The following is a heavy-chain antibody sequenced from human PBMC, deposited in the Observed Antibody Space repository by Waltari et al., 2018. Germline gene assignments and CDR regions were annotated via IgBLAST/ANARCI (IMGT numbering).Heavy chain of an antibody. CDR3: ARGRADIVVVPAAIPFDY. J-gene: IGHJ4*02. V-gene: IGHV4-34*01. D-gene: IGHD2-2*01. CDR2: INHSGST. CDR1: GGSFSGYY. Sequence: QVQLQQWGAGLLKPSETLSLTCAVYGGSFSGYYWSWIRQPPGKGLEWIGEINHSGSTNYNPSLKSRVTISVDTSKNQFSLKLSSVTAAYTAVYYCARGRADIVVVPAAIPFDYWGQGTLVTVSS.